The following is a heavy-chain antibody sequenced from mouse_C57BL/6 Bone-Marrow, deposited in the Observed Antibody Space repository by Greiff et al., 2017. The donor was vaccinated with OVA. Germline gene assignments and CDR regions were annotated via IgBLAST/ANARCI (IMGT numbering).Heavy chain of an antibody. CDR3: ARNCSFAY. J-gene: IGHJ3*01. Sequence: EVQGVESGGGLVKPGGSLKLSCAASGFTFSSYAMYWVRQTPEKRLEWVATISDGGSYTYYPDNVKGRFTISRDNAKNNLYLQMSHLKSEDTAMYYCARNCSFAYWGQGTLVTVSA. CDR2: ISDGGSYT. V-gene: IGHV5-4*01. CDR1: GFTFSSYA. D-gene: IGHD4-1*01.